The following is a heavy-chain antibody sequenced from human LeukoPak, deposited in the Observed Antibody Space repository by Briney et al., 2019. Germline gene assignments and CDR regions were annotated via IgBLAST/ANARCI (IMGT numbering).Heavy chain of an antibody. CDR3: ARSARIPYYFDY. J-gene: IGHJ4*02. V-gene: IGHV4-39*07. CDR2: INHSGST. CDR1: GGSISSSDYY. Sequence: SSETLSLTCIVAGGSISSSDYYWGWIRQPPGKGLEWIGEINHSGSTNYNPSLKSRVTISVDTSKNQFSLKLSSVTAADTAVYYCARSARIPYYFDYWGQGTLVTVSS.